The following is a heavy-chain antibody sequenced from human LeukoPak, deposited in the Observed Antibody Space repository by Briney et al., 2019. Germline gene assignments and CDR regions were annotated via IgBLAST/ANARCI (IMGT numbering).Heavy chain of an antibody. CDR1: GYTFPSYD. Sequence: ASVKVSCKASGYTFPSYDINWVRQATGQGLEWMGWMNPNSGNTGYAQNFQGRVTITRNTSISTAYMELSILRSSDTAVYFCVRAQGSNSGYENWGQGTLVTVSS. D-gene: IGHD5-12*01. CDR2: MNPNSGNT. V-gene: IGHV1-8*03. CDR3: VRAQGSNSGYEN. J-gene: IGHJ4*02.